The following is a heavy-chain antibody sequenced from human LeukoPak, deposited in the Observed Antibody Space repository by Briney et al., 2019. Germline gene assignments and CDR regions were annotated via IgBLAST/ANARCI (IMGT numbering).Heavy chain of an antibody. J-gene: IGHJ6*04. CDR2: ISAYNGNT. D-gene: IGHD2-2*01. CDR1: GYTFTSYG. Sequence: ASVKVSCKASGYTFTSYGISRVRQAPGQGLEWMGWISAYNGNTNYAQKLQGRVTMTTDTSTSTAYMELRSLRSDDTAVYYCARDGCSSTSCPFAPFYYYYGMDVWGKGTTVTVSS. CDR3: ARDGCSSTSCPFAPFYYYYGMDV. V-gene: IGHV1-18*04.